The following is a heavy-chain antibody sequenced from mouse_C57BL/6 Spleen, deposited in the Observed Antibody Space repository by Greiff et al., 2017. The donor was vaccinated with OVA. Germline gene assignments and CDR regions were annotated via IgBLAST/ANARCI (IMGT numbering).Heavy chain of an antibody. J-gene: IGHJ2*01. CDR2: ISSGSSTI. Sequence: EVQLQQSGGGLVKPGGSLKLSCAASGFTFSDYGMHWVRQAPAKGLEWVAYISSGSSTIYYADTVKGRFTISRDNAKNTLFLQMTSLRSEDTAMYYCARVYYYGPDYWGQGTTLTVSS. V-gene: IGHV5-17*01. CDR1: GFTFSDYG. D-gene: IGHD1-1*01. CDR3: ARVYYYGPDY.